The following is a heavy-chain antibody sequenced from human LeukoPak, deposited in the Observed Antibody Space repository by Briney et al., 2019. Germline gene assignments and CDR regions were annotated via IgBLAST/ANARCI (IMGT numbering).Heavy chain of an antibody. V-gene: IGHV3-7*03. CDR2: IKQDGSEK. CDR3: AREGLRYFDWLSNYFDY. CDR1: GFTFSSYA. D-gene: IGHD3-9*01. J-gene: IGHJ4*02. Sequence: GGSLRLSCAASGFTFSSYAMSWVRQAPGKGLEWVANIKQDGSEKYYVDSVKGRFTISRDNAKNSLYLQMNSLRAEDTAVYYCAREGLRYFDWLSNYFDYWGQGTLVTVSS.